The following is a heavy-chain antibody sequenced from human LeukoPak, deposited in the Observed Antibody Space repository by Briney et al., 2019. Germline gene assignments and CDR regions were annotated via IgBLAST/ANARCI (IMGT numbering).Heavy chain of an antibody. CDR2: ISAYNGNT. CDR3: ARDRPRGGYDFYYYYYMDV. V-gene: IGHV1-18*01. CDR1: GYTFTSYG. Sequence: ASVKVSCKASGYTFTSYGISWVRQAPGQGLEWMGWISAYNGNTNYAQKLQGRVTMTTDTSTSTAYMELRSLRSDDTAVYYCARDRPRGGYDFYYYYYMDVWGKGTTVTVSS. D-gene: IGHD5-12*01. J-gene: IGHJ6*03.